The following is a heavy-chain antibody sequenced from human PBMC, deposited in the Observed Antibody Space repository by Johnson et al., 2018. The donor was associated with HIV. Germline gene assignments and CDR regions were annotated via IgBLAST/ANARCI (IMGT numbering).Heavy chain of an antibody. CDR1: GFTIDDYA. CDR2: ISWKSGSI. Sequence: VQLVESGGGVVQPGRSLRLSCAPSGFTIDDYAMHWVRQAPGKGLEWVSGISWKSGSIGYADSVKGRFTISRDNAKNSLYLQMNSLRAEDTAVYYCAKFVGAGSYDAFDIWGQGTMVTVSS. J-gene: IGHJ3*02. CDR3: AKFVGAGSYDAFDI. V-gene: IGHV3-9*01. D-gene: IGHD1-26*01.